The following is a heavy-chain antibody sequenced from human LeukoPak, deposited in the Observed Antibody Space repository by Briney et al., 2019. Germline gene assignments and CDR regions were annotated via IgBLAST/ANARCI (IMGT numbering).Heavy chain of an antibody. CDR3: ARGIQGWRYNWFDP. J-gene: IGHJ5*02. D-gene: IGHD2-15*01. CDR2: IYTSGST. V-gene: IGHV4-4*07. CDR1: GGSISSYY. Sequence: SSETLSLTCTVSGGSISSYYWSWIRQPAGKGLEWIGRIYTSGSTNYNPSLKSRVTMSVDTSKNQFSLKLSSVTAADTAVYYCARGIQGWRYNWFDPWGQGTLVTASS.